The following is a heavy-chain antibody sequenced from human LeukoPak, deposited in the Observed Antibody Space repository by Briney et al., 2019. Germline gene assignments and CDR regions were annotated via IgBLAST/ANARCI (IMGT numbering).Heavy chain of an antibody. Sequence: ASVKVSCKASGYTFTSYGISWVRQAPGQGLAWMGWISAYNGNTNYAQKLQDRVTMTTDTSTSTAYMELRSLRSDDTAVYYCARDGYYDILTGYSPERYDYWGQGTLVTVSS. CDR3: ARDGYYDILTGYSPERYDY. J-gene: IGHJ4*02. D-gene: IGHD3-9*01. CDR2: ISAYNGNT. CDR1: GYTFTSYG. V-gene: IGHV1-18*04.